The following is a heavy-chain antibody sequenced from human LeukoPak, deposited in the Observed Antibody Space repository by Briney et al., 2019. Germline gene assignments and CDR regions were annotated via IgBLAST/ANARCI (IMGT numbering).Heavy chain of an antibody. D-gene: IGHD1-26*01. J-gene: IGHJ4*02. V-gene: IGHV1-2*02. CDR2: VNPNSGGT. Sequence: ASVKVSCKASEYTLNGDYMHWVRQAPGQGLEWMGWVNPNSGGTNYAQKLQGRVTMTTDTSTSTAYMELRSLRSDDTAVYYCARGGIVGATDFDYWGQGTLVTVSS. CDR3: ARGGIVGATDFDY. CDR1: EYTLNGDY.